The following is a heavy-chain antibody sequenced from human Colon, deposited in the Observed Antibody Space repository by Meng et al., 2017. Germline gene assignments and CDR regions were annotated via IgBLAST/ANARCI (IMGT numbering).Heavy chain of an antibody. CDR1: GFTFSSYS. V-gene: IGHV3-21*01. Sequence: EVQLVESGGGLVKPGVSLRLSCAASGFTFSSYSINWVRQAPGKGLEWVSSIRSSSSHIYYVDSVKGRFTISRDNAKNSLYLQMNSLRAEDTAVYYCAKGDPDYDSSGYYPGRFEYWGQGILVTVSS. J-gene: IGHJ4*02. CDR3: AKGDPDYDSSGYYPGRFEY. CDR2: IRSSSSHI. D-gene: IGHD3-22*01.